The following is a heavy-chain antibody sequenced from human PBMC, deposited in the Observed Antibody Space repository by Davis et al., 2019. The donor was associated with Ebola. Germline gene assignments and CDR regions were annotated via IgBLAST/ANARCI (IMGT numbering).Heavy chain of an antibody. CDR3: LYGMDV. Sequence: GESLKISCAASGFSFSSYWMSWARQAPGKGLEWVASIKQDGSEKYYVDSVKGRFTISRDNAKNSLYLQMNSLRAEDTAVYYCLYGMDVWGQGTTVTVSS. CDR2: IKQDGSEK. V-gene: IGHV3-7*01. CDR1: GFSFSSYW. J-gene: IGHJ6*02.